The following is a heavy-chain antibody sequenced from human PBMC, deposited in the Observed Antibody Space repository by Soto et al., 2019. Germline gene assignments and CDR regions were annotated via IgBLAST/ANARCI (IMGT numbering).Heavy chain of an antibody. J-gene: IGHJ4*02. D-gene: IGHD3-16*01. CDR3: ASQSTYTFDD. Sequence: PGGSLRLSCAASEFTVSSNHMSWVRQAPGKGLEWVSVIYSGGSTYYADSVKGRFTISRDHSENTLYLQMNSLRAEDTASYYCASQSTYTFDDWGQGTLVPVSS. V-gene: IGHV3-53*01. CDR2: IYSGGST. CDR1: EFTVSSNH.